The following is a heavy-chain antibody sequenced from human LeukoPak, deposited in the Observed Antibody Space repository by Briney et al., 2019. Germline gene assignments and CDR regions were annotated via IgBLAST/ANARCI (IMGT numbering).Heavy chain of an antibody. Sequence: PGGSLRLSCAASGFTVNSNYMSWVRQAPGKGLEWVSVIYSGGTTYYADSVKGRFTISRDNSKNTLYLQMNSLRAEDTAVYYCASAYYYDSSGYPYFDYWGQGTLVTVSS. CDR3: ASAYYYDSSGYPYFDY. D-gene: IGHD3-22*01. CDR2: IYSGGTT. J-gene: IGHJ4*02. CDR1: GFTVNSNY. V-gene: IGHV3-66*02.